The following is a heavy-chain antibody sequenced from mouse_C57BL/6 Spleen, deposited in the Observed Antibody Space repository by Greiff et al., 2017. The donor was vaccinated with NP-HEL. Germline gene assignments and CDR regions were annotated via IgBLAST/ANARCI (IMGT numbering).Heavy chain of an antibody. J-gene: IGHJ1*03. Sequence: EVHLVESGGGLVQPKGSLKLSCAASGFSFNTYAMNWVRQAPGKGLEWVARIRSKSNNYATYYADSVKDRFTISRDDSESMLYLQMNNLKTEDTAMYYCVRPQLTGPHWYFDVWGTGTTVTVSS. D-gene: IGHD4-1*01. V-gene: IGHV10-1*01. CDR3: VRPQLTGPHWYFDV. CDR1: GFSFNTYA. CDR2: IRSKSNNYAT.